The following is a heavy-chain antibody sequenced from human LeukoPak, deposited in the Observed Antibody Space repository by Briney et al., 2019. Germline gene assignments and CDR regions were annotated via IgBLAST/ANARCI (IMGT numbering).Heavy chain of an antibody. CDR3: AKDSGP. J-gene: IGHJ5*02. CDR2: ISYDGSNK. CDR1: GFTFSSYG. D-gene: IGHD1-26*01. Sequence: GGPLRLSCAASGFTFSSYGMHWVRQAPGKGLEWVAVISYDGSNKYYADSVKGRFTISRDNSKNTLYLQMNSLRAEDTAVYYCAKDSGPWGQGTLVTVSS. V-gene: IGHV3-30*18.